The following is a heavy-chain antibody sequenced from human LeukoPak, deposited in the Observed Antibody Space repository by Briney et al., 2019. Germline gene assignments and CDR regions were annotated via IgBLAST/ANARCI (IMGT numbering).Heavy chain of an antibody. Sequence: SETLSLTCTVSGGSISSSSYYWGWIRQPPGKGLEWIGSIYYSGSTYYNPSLKSRVTISVDTSKNQFSLKLSSVTAADTAVYYCARARRGDYYGSGSRHYFDYWGQGTLVTVSS. J-gene: IGHJ4*02. CDR2: IYYSGST. CDR3: ARARRGDYYGSGSRHYFDY. CDR1: GGSISSSSYY. D-gene: IGHD3-10*01. V-gene: IGHV4-39*07.